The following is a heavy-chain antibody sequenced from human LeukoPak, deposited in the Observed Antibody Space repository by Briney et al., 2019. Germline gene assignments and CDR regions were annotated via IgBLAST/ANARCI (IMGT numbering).Heavy chain of an antibody. J-gene: IGHJ5*02. V-gene: IGHV4-39*02. CDR2: IYYSGST. CDR1: GGPISGSSYY. D-gene: IGHD6-6*01. CDR3: ARDGSSRGSSANWFDP. Sequence: SETLSLTCTVSGGPISGSSYYWGWIRQPPGKGLEWIGSIYYSGSTYYNPSLKSRVTISVDTSKNQFSLKLSSVTAADTAVYYCARDGSSRGSSANWFDPWGQGTLVTVSS.